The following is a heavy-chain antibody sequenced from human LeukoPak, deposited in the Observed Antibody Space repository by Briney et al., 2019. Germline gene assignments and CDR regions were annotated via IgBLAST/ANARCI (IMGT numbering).Heavy chain of an antibody. Sequence: GGSLRLSCAVSGVSVSGYWMTWVRQAPGKGLEWVSSISSSSSYIYFADSVKGRFTISRDNAKNSLYLQINSLRAEDTAVYYCARARGTVTPYYYYGMDVCGQGTTVTVSS. CDR2: ISSSSSYI. D-gene: IGHD4-17*01. J-gene: IGHJ6*02. CDR3: ARARGTVTPYYYYGMDV. CDR1: GVSVSGYW. V-gene: IGHV3-21*01.